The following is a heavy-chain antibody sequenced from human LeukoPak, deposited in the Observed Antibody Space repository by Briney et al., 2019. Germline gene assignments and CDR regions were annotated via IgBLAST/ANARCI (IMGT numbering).Heavy chain of an antibody. CDR2: INPSGGST. D-gene: IGHD4-17*01. J-gene: IGHJ4*02. Sequence: ASVKVSCKASGYTFTSYYMHWVRQAPGQGLEWMGIINPSGGSTSYAQKFQGRVTMTRDTSTSTAYMELSSLRSEDTAVYYCARXLSGHPADYGDFDPEDYWGQGTLVTVSS. CDR3: ARXLSGHPADYGDFDPEDY. CDR1: GYTFTSYY. V-gene: IGHV1-46*01.